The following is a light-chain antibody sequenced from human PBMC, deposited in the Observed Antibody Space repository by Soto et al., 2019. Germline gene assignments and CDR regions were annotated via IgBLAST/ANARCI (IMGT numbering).Light chain of an antibody. Sequence: QSVLTQPPSASGTPGQRVTISCSGSSSNIGSNSVNWYQQLPGTAPKLLIYSDNQRPSGVPVRFSGSKSGTSASLAISGLQYDDEADYCCATWDDSLDGLYVFGTGTKLTVL. CDR2: SDN. V-gene: IGLV1-44*01. CDR1: SSNIGSNS. J-gene: IGLJ1*01. CDR3: ATWDDSLDGLYV.